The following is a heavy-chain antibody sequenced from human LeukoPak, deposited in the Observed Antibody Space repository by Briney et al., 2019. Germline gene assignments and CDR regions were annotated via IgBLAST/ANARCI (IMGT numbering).Heavy chain of an antibody. CDR2: ISYDGSNK. J-gene: IGHJ5*02. D-gene: IGHD5-12*01. Sequence: GRSLRLSCAASGFTFSSYAMHWVRQAPGKGLEWVAVISYDGSNKYYADSVKGRFTISRDNSKNTLYLQMNSLRAEVTAVYYCAGDALRVATSNWFDPWGQGTLVTVSS. CDR1: GFTFSSYA. CDR3: AGDALRVATSNWFDP. V-gene: IGHV3-30-3*01.